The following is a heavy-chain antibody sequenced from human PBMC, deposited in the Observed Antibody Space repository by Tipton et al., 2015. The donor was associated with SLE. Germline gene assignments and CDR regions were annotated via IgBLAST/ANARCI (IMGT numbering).Heavy chain of an antibody. CDR1: GFRFRTSN. J-gene: IGHJ6*02. V-gene: IGHV3-48*03. CDR2: ISSSGVSI. CDR3: TRPYSDNLTDVYGMDV. Sequence: SLRLSCAASGFRFRTSNMNWVRQAPGKGLEWVSFISSSGVSIYYADSVRGRFTVSRDNAKNSLYLQMTSLRAEDTAVYYCTRPYSDNLTDVYGMDVWGQGTTVTVSS. D-gene: IGHD3-9*01.